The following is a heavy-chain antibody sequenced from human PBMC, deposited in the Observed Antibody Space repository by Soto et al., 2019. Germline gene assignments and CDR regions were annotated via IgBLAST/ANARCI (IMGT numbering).Heavy chain of an antibody. J-gene: IGHJ3*02. CDR3: ARDELERRVAAFDI. V-gene: IGHV3-21*01. Sequence: GGSLRLSCAASGFTFSSYSMNWVRQAPGKGLEWVSSISSSSSYIYYADSVKGRFTISRDNAKNSLYLQMNSLRAEDTAVYYCARDELERRVAAFDIWGQGTMVTV. CDR2: ISSSSSYI. D-gene: IGHD1-1*01. CDR1: GFTFSSYS.